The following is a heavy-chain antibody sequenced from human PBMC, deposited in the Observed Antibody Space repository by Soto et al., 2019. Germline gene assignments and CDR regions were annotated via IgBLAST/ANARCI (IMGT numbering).Heavy chain of an antibody. J-gene: IGHJ6*02. CDR2: ISAYNGNT. Sequence: GASVKVSCKASGYTFTSYGISWVRQAPGQGLEWMGWISAYNGNTNYAQKLQGRVTMTTDTSTSTAYMELRSLRSDDTAVYYCARASMVRGVIIPNYYYYGMDGCGQGTTVTVSS. D-gene: IGHD3-10*01. CDR3: ARASMVRGVIIPNYYYYGMDG. CDR1: GYTFTSYG. V-gene: IGHV1-18*01.